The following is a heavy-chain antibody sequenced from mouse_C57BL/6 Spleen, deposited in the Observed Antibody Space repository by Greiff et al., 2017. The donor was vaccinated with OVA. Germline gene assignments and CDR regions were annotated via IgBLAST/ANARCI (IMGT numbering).Heavy chain of an antibody. Sequence: EVKLVESGGGLVKPGGSLKLSCAASGFTFSDSGMHWVRQAPEKGLEWVAYISSGSSTIYYADTVKGRFTISRDNAKNTLFLHMTSLRSEDTAMYYCARGLGPFDYWGQGTTLTVSS. CDR3: ARGLGPFDY. CDR1: GFTFSDSG. V-gene: IGHV5-17*01. D-gene: IGHD4-1*01. J-gene: IGHJ2*01. CDR2: ISSGSSTI.